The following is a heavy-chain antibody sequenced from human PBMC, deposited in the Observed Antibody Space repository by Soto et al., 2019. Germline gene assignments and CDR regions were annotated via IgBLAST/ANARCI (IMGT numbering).Heavy chain of an antibody. D-gene: IGHD6-19*01. CDR1: SGSISSSNW. CDR2: IYHSGST. J-gene: IGHJ3*02. CDR3: ASASRNRADAAFDI. V-gene: IGHV4-4*02. Sequence: QVQLQESGPGLVKPSGTLSLTCAVSSGSISSSNWWSWVHQPPGKGLEWLGEIYHSGSTNYNPSLKSRFNISVDKCENQVSLMLSSVTAADTAVYYCASASRNRADAAFDIWVQGTMVTVSS.